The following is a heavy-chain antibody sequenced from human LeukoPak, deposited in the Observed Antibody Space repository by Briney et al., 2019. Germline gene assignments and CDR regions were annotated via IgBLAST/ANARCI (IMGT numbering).Heavy chain of an antibody. J-gene: IGHJ4*02. CDR3: ARGAEYYFDY. CDR1: GYSFTGHF. Sequence: ASVKVSCKASGYSFTGHFMHWVRQAPGQRLEWMGWINAGNGNTKYSQEFQGRVTITRDTSASTAYMELSSLRSEDMAVYYCARGAEYYFDYWGQGTLVTVSS. D-gene: IGHD1-26*01. CDR2: INAGNGNT. V-gene: IGHV1-3*03.